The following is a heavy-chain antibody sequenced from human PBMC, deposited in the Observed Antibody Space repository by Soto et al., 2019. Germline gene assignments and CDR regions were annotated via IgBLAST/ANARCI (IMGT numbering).Heavy chain of an antibody. J-gene: IGHJ4*02. Sequence: PWESMRISCAASGFTFSSYAMSWVRQAPGKGLEWVSVINGNGGTTYYAASVKGRFTISRDNAMATLYLQMNSLRAEDTAVYYWVKDRTNFEIDYWGQGALVTVSS. CDR1: GFTFSSYA. CDR2: INGNGGTT. V-gene: IGHV3-23*01. CDR3: VKDRTNFEIDY. D-gene: IGHD3-3*01.